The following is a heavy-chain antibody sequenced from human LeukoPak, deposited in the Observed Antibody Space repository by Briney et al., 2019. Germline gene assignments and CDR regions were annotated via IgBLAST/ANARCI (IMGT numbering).Heavy chain of an antibody. CDR2: ISSSSSTI. D-gene: IGHD6-19*01. CDR1: GFTFSSYS. Sequence: GGSLRLSCAASGFTFSSYSMNWVRQAPGKGLEWVSYISSSSSTIYYADSVKGRFTISRDNAKNSLYLQMNSLRAEDTAVYYCARPPRYSSGWPLDYWGQGTLVTVSS. V-gene: IGHV3-48*04. CDR3: ARPPRYSSGWPLDY. J-gene: IGHJ4*02.